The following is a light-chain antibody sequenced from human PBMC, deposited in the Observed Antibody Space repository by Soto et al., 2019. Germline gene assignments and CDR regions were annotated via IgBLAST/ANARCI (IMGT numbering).Light chain of an antibody. CDR1: QGISSA. CDR2: DAS. CDR3: QQSYTTPIT. V-gene: IGKV1-13*02. J-gene: IGKJ5*01. Sequence: AIQLTQSPSSLSASVGDRVTITCRASQGISSALVWYQQKPGKAPNLLSYDASTLESGVPSRFTGSGSWTDFTLTISSLQPEDFATYFCQQSYTTPITFGQGTRLEIK.